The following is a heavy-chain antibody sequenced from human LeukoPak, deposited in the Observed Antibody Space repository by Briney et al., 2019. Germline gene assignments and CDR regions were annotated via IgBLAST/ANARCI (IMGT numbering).Heavy chain of an antibody. J-gene: IGHJ5*01. CDR1: GFSISHHW. CDR3: AREDAVSSPGFDS. D-gene: IGHD2-8*01. V-gene: IGHV3-7*01. CDR2: IRGDGNDL. Sequence: GGSLRLSCVGSGFSISHHWINWVRQAPGTGLEWVANIRGDGNDLYYADSVKDRFTISRDNLKNSVFLQMNSLRVEDTVVYYCAREDAVSSPGFDSWGQGTLVTVSS.